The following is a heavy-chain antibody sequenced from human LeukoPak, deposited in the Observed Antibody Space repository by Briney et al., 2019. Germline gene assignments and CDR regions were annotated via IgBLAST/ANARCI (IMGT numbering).Heavy chain of an antibody. CDR1: GYSLTGYW. D-gene: IGHD3-22*01. CDR2: VYPGDSDT. CDR3: ARLRGYYDGGGLHLYYFDY. J-gene: IGHJ4*02. Sequence: GESLKISCKGSGYSLTGYWIGWVRQMPGKGLEWMGTVYPGDSDTRYSPSFQGQVTFSADKSISTAYLQWRSLKASDTAMYYCARLRGYYDGGGLHLYYFDYWGQGTLVTVSS. V-gene: IGHV5-51*01.